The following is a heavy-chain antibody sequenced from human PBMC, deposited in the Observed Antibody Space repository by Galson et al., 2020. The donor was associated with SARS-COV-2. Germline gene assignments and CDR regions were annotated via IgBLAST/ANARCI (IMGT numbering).Heavy chain of an antibody. D-gene: IGHD2-15*01. Sequence: QLGESLKISCEGSGFTFSSYWMSWVRQAPGKGLEWLANIKQDGSETYYVDSVRGRFTISRDNAKNSVFLQMSRLRVEDTAVYYCAKTISATPGDYLGQGTLVTVSS. CDR2: IKQDGSET. V-gene: IGHV3-7*02. CDR1: GFTFSSYW. J-gene: IGHJ4*02. CDR3: AKTISATPGDY.